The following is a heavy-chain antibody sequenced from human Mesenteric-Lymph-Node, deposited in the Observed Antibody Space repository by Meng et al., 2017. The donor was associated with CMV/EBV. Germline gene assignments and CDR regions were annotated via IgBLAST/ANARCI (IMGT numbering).Heavy chain of an antibody. D-gene: IGHD2-2*01. CDR3: AKDLGYCSSTSCYPGD. CDR1: GFTFSSYW. CDR2: INSDGSST. J-gene: IGHJ4*02. V-gene: IGHV3-74*01. Sequence: GESLKISCAASGFTFSSYWMHWVRQAPGKGLVWVSRINSDGSSTSYADSVKGRFTISRDNAKNTLYLQVNSLRPEDTAVYYCAKDLGYCSSTSCYPGDWGQGSLVTVSS.